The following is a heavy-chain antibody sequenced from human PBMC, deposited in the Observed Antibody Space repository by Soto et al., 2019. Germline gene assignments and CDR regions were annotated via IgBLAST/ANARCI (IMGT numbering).Heavy chain of an antibody. CDR3: AKGVPAATRYFQH. V-gene: IGHV3-74*01. D-gene: IGHD2-2*01. CDR2: INSDGSSA. Sequence: VQLVESGGGLVQPGGSLRLSCAASGFSFSSYWMHWVRHAPGKGLAWVSRINSDGSSATYADSVKGRFTISRDNAKNTLYLQMNSLTPEETAVYYCAKGVPAATRYFQHWGQGTLVTVSS. CDR1: GFSFSSYW. J-gene: IGHJ1*01.